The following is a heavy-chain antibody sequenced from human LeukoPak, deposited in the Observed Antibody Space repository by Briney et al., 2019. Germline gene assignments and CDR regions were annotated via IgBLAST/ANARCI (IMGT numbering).Heavy chain of an antibody. CDR1: GFTVSSNY. D-gene: IGHD2-2*01. J-gene: IGHJ5*02. CDR3: ARDGGVAAAPFDP. V-gene: IGHV3-7*01. Sequence: GGSLRLSCAASGFTVSSNYMSWVRQAPGKGLEWVAYIRQDGSEKYYVDSVKGRFTISRDNAKNSLYLQMDSLRVEDTAVYYCARDGGVAAAPFDPWGQGTLVTVSS. CDR2: IRQDGSEK.